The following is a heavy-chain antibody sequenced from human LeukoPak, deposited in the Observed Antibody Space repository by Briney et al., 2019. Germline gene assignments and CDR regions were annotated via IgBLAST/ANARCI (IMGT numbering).Heavy chain of an antibody. Sequence: PGGSLRLSCAASGFTFSSYAMSWVRQAPGKGLEWVAVISYDGSNKYYADSVKGRFTISRDNSKNTLYLQMNSLRAEDTAVYYCAKGLGKSGYSSSWFDYWGQGTLVTVSS. J-gene: IGHJ4*02. V-gene: IGHV3-30*18. CDR3: AKGLGKSGYSSSWFDY. CDR1: GFTFSSYA. D-gene: IGHD6-13*01. CDR2: ISYDGSNK.